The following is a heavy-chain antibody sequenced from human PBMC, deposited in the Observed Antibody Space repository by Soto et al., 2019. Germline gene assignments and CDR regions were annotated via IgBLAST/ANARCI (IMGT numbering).Heavy chain of an antibody. CDR2: MWYDGSNK. Sequence: QVQLVESGGGVVQPGRSQRLSCAASGFTFSDHGMHWVRQAPGKGLEWVAVMWYDGSNKYYADSVKGRFSISRDNSKNTLYLDMSSLRGEDTAVYYCARDSAGKTAWGLRGAFDFWGQGTMVTVSS. J-gene: IGHJ3*01. CDR1: GFTFSDHG. D-gene: IGHD3-10*01. CDR3: ARDSAGKTAWGLRGAFDF. V-gene: IGHV3-33*01.